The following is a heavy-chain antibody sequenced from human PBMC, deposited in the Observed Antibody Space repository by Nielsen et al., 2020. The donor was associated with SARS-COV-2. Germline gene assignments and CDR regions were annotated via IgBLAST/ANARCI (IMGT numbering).Heavy chain of an antibody. D-gene: IGHD6-13*01. CDR3: ARHAGQAAGVLNWLHP. V-gene: IGHV4-39*01. Sequence: SETLSLTCTVSGGFITSGNYYWGWIRQAPGKGLEWIVSVDLGGSSSYNPSLKSRVTTSVDMSKNQFSLRLRSVTAADTAVYYCARHAGQAAGVLNWLHPWGQGTRVTVSS. J-gene: IGHJ5*02. CDR1: GGFITSGNYY. CDR2: VDLGGSS.